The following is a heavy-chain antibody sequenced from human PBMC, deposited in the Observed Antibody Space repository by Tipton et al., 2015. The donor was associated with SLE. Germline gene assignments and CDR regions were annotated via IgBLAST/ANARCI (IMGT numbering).Heavy chain of an antibody. Sequence: TLSLTCSVSGGSITSYYWSWIRQPPGKGLEWIGYIYYRGTTNYNPSLKSRVTMSVDTSNNEFSLKLSSVTAADTAVYYCARRGVGATYWYFDLWGRGTLVTVSS. V-gene: IGHV4-59*08. CDR3: ARRGVGATYWYFDL. D-gene: IGHD1-26*01. CDR2: IYYRGTT. J-gene: IGHJ2*01. CDR1: GGSITSYY.